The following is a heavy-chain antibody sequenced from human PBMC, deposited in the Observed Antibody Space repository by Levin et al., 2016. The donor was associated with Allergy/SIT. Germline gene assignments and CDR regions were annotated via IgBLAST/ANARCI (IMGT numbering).Heavy chain of an antibody. Sequence: GESLKISCAASGFTFDTYAMCWVRQAPGKGLDWVSSITYSTYIYYADSVKGRFTISRDNAKNSLFLQLNSLRAEDTAVYYCARAPPAGPYNWNYGHFDYWGQGTLVTVSS. CDR1: GFTFDTYA. CDR3: ARAPPAGPYNWNYGHFDY. J-gene: IGHJ4*02. V-gene: IGHV3-21*01. CDR2: ITYSTYI. D-gene: IGHD1-1*01.